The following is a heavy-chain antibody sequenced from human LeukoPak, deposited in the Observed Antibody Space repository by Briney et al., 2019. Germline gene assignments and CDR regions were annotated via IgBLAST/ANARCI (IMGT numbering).Heavy chain of an antibody. CDR1: GXXXXXXY. CDR3: ASQRKYCSGGSCYHNWFDP. V-gene: IGHV4-4*07. Sequence: SETLSLTCTVXGXXXXXXYXXXXXXPXGXXLXXXXXXXTXGSTXYNPSLKSRVTMSVDTSKNQFSLKLSSVTAADTAVYYCASQRKYCSGGSCYHNWFDPWGQGTLVTVSS. J-gene: IGHJ5*02. CDR2: XXTXGST. D-gene: IGHD2-15*01.